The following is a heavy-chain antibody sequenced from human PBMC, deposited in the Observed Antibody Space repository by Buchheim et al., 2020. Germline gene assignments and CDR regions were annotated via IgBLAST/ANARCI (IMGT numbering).Heavy chain of an antibody. V-gene: IGHV3-30*18. J-gene: IGHJ1*01. D-gene: IGHD3-22*01. CDR3: AKDIDYYDSSSYLAH. CDR2: ISYDGSNK. Sequence: QVQLVESGGGVVQPGRSLRLSCAASGFTFSSYGMHWVRQAPGKGLEWVAVISYDGSNKYYADSVKGRFTISRDNSKNTLYLQMNSLRAEDTAVYYCAKDIDYYDSSSYLAHWGQGTL. CDR1: GFTFSSYG.